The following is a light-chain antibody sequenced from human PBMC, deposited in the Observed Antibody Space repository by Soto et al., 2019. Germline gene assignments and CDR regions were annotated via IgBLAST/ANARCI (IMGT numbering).Light chain of an antibody. CDR3: SSYTDSSNYV. CDR1: SSDIGAYNS. V-gene: IGLV2-14*01. CDR2: EVS. J-gene: IGLJ1*01. Sequence: QSVLTQPASVSGSPGQSITISCTGTSSDIGAYNSVSWYQQYPGRAPKLMIYEVSNRPSGVSARFSASKSGNTASLTISGLQAEDEADYYCSSYTDSSNYVFGTGTKVTVL.